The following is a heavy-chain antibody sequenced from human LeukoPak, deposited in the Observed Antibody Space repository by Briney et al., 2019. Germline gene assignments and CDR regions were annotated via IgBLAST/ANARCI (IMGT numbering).Heavy chain of an antibody. V-gene: IGHV4-38-2*02. Sequence: SETLSLTCSVSGYSIRSGYYWGWIRQPPGKGLEWIECIYQSGSTYYNPSLKSRVTISVDTSKNHFSLKLTSVTAADTAVYYCARVPGPNWFDPWGQGTLVIVSS. CDR3: ARVPGPNWFDP. J-gene: IGHJ5*02. CDR1: GYSIRSGYY. CDR2: IYQSGST.